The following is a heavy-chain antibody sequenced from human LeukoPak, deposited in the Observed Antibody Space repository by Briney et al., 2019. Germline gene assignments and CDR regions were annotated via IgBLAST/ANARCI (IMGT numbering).Heavy chain of an antibody. CDR1: GLSFSSYA. Sequence: GGSLRLSCAASGLSFSSYAMSWVRQAPGKGVEWVSAISGSGGSTYYADSVKGRFTISRDNSKNTLYLQMNSLRAEDTAVYYCAKGGSGWYSARRGQGPLVTVSS. V-gene: IGHV3-23*01. D-gene: IGHD6-19*01. CDR2: ISGSGGST. J-gene: IGHJ4*02. CDR3: AKGGSGWYSAR.